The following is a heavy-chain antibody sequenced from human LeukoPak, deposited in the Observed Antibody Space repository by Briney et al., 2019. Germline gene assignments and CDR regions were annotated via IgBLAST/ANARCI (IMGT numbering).Heavy chain of an antibody. CDR2: INTDGSST. D-gene: IGHD3-10*01. CDR1: GFTFSRYW. CDR3: ARDRIEYTYGTGFDY. J-gene: IGHJ4*02. V-gene: IGHV3-74*01. Sequence: GGSLRLSCAASGFTFSRYWMHWVRHAPGKGLVWVSRINTDGSSTNYADSVKGRFTISRDNAKNTLYLQMNSLRAEDTAVYYCARDRIEYTYGTGFDYWGQGTLVTVSS.